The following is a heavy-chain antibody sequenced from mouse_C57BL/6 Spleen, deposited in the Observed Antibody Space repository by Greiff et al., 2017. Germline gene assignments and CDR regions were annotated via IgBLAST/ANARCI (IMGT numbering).Heavy chain of an antibody. J-gene: IGHJ2*01. D-gene: IGHD1-1*01. Sequence: QVQLQQPGAELVKPGASVKMSCKASGYTFTSYWITWVKQRPGQGLEWIGVIYPGSGSTNYNEKFKSKATLTVDTSSSTAYMQLSSLTSEDAAVYYCARVGYYGSRDYWGQGTTLTVSS. CDR1: GYTFTSYW. CDR3: ARVGYYGSRDY. V-gene: IGHV1-55*01. CDR2: IYPGSGST.